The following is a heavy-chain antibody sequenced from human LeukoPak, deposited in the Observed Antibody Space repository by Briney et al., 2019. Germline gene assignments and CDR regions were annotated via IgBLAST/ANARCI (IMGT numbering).Heavy chain of an antibody. D-gene: IGHD3-3*01. Sequence: GGSLTLSCAPSGFTFSSYGMHWVRQAPGKGLEWVAFIRYDGGNKYYADSVKGRFTISRDNSKNTLYLQMNSLRAEDTAVYYCAKEILQRSGFLDAFDIWGQGTMVTVSS. CDR1: GFTFSSYG. V-gene: IGHV3-30*02. CDR3: AKEILQRSGFLDAFDI. CDR2: IRYDGGNK. J-gene: IGHJ3*02.